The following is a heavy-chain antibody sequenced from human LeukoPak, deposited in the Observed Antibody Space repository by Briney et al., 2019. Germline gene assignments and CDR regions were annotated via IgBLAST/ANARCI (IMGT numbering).Heavy chain of an antibody. CDR2: ISSSGNPI. D-gene: IGHD3-10*01. Sequence: PGGSLRLSCSASGFTFSDYYMTWIRQTPGKGLEWVSYISSSGNPIYYADSVKGRFTISRDNAKNALYLQMSSLRAADTALYYCAKGAASLIMNRGWNNWLDPWGQGTLVTVSS. V-gene: IGHV3-11*04. J-gene: IGHJ5*02. CDR3: AKGAASLIMNRGWNNWLDP. CDR1: GFTFSDYY.